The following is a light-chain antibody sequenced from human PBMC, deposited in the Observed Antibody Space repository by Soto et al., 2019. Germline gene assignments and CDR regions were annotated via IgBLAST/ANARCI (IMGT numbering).Light chain of an antibody. CDR1: QSISSH. Sequence: DIRMTQSPSSLSASVGDTVTITCRASQSISSHLNWYQQKPGKAPNLLMNTASNLQSGDPSRFSGSGSGTDFTLTISSLQPEDFATYYCQQSYSTPISFGQGTRLESK. CDR2: TAS. CDR3: QQSYSTPIS. V-gene: IGKV1-39*01. J-gene: IGKJ5*01.